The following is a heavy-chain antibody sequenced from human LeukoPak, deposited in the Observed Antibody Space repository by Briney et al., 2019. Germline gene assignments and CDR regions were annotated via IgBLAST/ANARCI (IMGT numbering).Heavy chain of an antibody. D-gene: IGHD6-13*01. V-gene: IGHV1-8*01. CDR1: GYTFTSYD. J-gene: IGHJ4*02. Sequence: GASVKVSCKASGYTFTSYDINWVRQATGQGLEWMGWMNPNSGNTGYAQKFQGRVTMTRNTSISTAYMELSSLRSEDTAVYYCASSIAVAGTGFDYWGQGTLVTVSS. CDR2: MNPNSGNT. CDR3: ASSIAVAGTGFDY.